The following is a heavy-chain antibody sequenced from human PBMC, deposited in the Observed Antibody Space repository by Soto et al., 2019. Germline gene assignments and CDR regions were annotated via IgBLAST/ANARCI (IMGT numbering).Heavy chain of an antibody. CDR3: ARLRVPYCGGDCYSAFDF. Sequence: ASVKVSCKASGYTFTIYYMHWVRQAPGQGLEWMGITNPNSGSTSYAQKLQGRVTMTRDTSTSTVYMELSCLRSEDTAIYYCARLRVPYCGGDCYSAFDFWGQGALVTVSS. CDR1: GYTFTIYY. V-gene: IGHV1-46*04. D-gene: IGHD2-21*02. J-gene: IGHJ4*02. CDR2: TNPNSGST.